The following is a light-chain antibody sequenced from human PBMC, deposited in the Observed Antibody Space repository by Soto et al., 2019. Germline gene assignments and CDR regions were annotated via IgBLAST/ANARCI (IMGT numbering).Light chain of an antibody. CDR2: WAS. V-gene: IGKV4-1*01. Sequence: DIVMTQSPDSLAVSLGERATINCKSSQSLLYTSNNKNYLAWYQQKPGQPPKLLIYWASTRESGVPDRFSGSGSGTDFTLTISSLQAEDVAVFYCQQYYNTPYTFGQGTELEIK. J-gene: IGKJ2*01. CDR1: QSLLYTSNNKNY. CDR3: QQYYNTPYT.